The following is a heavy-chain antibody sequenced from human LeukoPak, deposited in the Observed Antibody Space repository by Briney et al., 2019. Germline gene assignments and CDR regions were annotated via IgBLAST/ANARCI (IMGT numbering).Heavy chain of an antibody. Sequence: GGSLRLSCAASGITFNSYTMNWVRQAPGKGLEWVSSISSSSSYIYYAASVKGRFTISRDNAKNSLYLQMNRLRAEDTAVYYCARERQLERLTFGKEGSAFDYWGQGTLVTVSS. CDR2: ISSSSSYI. D-gene: IGHD1-1*01. CDR1: GITFNSYT. V-gene: IGHV3-21*01. J-gene: IGHJ4*02. CDR3: ARERQLERLTFGKEGSAFDY.